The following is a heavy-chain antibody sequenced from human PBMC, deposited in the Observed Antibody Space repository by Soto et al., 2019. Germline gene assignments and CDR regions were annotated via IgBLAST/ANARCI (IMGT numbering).Heavy chain of an antibody. CDR1: GYTFTSYD. CDR2: MNPNSGNT. V-gene: IGHV1-8*01. Sequence: ASVKVSCKASGYTFTSYDINWVRQATGQGLEWMGWMNPNSGNTGYAQKFQGRVTMTRNTSISTAYMELSSLRSEDTVVYYCARAPRRKYYDILTGLFDYWGQGTLVTVSS. D-gene: IGHD3-9*01. J-gene: IGHJ4*02. CDR3: ARAPRRKYYDILTGLFDY.